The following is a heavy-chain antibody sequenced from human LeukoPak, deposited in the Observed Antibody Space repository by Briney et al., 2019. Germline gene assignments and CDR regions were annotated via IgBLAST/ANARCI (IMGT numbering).Heavy chain of an antibody. D-gene: IGHD6-13*01. CDR1: GFTVSSNY. J-gene: IGHJ4*02. CDR2: IYSSGNT. CDR3: ARRRSSSWGIDY. V-gene: IGHV3-66*02. Sequence: GGSLRLSCAASGFTVSSNYMSWVRQAPGKGLEWVSVIYSSGNTYYADSVKDRFTNSRDNSKNTMYLQMNSLRTEDTAVYYCARRRSSSWGIDYWGQGTLVTVSS.